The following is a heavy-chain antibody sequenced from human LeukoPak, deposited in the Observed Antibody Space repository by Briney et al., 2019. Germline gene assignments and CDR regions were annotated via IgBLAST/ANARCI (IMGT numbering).Heavy chain of an antibody. CDR3: ARNRCGGATCFVGNDY. D-gene: IGHD2-15*01. J-gene: IGHJ4*02. Sequence: GGSLRLSCTASGFTFSSFEMNWVRQAPGKGLEWVSYIGGSGSTIYYADSVEGRFTISRDNARKSLYPQMNSLRAEDAAVYYCARNRCGGATCFVGNDYWGQGTLVTVSS. CDR1: GFTFSSFE. V-gene: IGHV3-48*03. CDR2: IGGSGSTI.